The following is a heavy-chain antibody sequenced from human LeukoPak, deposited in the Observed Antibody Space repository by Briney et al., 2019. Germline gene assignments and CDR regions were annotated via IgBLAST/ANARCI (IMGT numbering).Heavy chain of an antibody. J-gene: IGHJ4*02. Sequence: GGSLRLSCAASGFTFSSYSMNWVRQAPGKGLEWVSYISSSSSTIYYADSVKGRFTISRDNSKNTLYLQMNSLRAEDTALLYCAKGDNNILTGYYNSFDSWGQGTLVTVSS. CDR3: AKGDNNILTGYYNSFDS. CDR1: GFTFSSYS. D-gene: IGHD3-9*01. CDR2: ISSSSSTI. V-gene: IGHV3-48*01.